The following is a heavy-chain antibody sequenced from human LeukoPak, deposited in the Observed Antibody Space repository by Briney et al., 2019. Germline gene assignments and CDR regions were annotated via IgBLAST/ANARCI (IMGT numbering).Heavy chain of an antibody. V-gene: IGHV3-48*01. J-gene: IGHJ4*02. CDR3: AKDGIAVAGCFDY. CDR2: ISSSSSTI. D-gene: IGHD6-19*01. Sequence: GGSLRLSCAASGFTFSSYSMNWVRQAPGKGLEWVSYISSSSSTIYYADSVKGRFTISRDNSKNTLYLQMNSLRAEDTAVYYCAKDGIAVAGCFDYWGQGTLVTVSS. CDR1: GFTFSSYS.